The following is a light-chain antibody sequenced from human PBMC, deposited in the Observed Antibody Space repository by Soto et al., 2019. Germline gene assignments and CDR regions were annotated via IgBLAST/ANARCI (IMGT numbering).Light chain of an antibody. CDR3: QKYNSAPWT. V-gene: IGKV1-27*01. J-gene: IGKJ1*01. CDR1: QGISNY. Sequence: DIQMTQSPSSLSASVGDRVTITCRASQGISNYLAWYQQKPGKVPKLLIYAASTLQSGVPSRFSGSGSGTDFIVTISSLQPEDVATYYCQKYNSAPWTFGQGTKVEIK. CDR2: AAS.